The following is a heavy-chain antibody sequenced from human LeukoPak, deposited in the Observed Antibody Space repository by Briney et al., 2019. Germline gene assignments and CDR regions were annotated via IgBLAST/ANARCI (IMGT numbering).Heavy chain of an antibody. CDR2: LSGICGRK. V-gene: IGHV3-23*01. J-gene: IGHJ4*02. CDR3: AKDDRSGSLYYFDY. CDR1: VCTFHQYA. Sequence: CVCTFHQYALLGVRRAPGKGLEGVSALSGICGRKYYPDPVKGRFTISRDNPTKTLYLQMNSLRAEDTAVYYCAKDDRSGSLYYFDYWGQGTLVTVSS. D-gene: IGHD3-10*01.